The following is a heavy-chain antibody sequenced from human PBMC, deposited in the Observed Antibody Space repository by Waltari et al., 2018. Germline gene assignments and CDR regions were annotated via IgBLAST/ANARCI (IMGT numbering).Heavy chain of an antibody. CDR3: ARHEELGTAGQGGFDY. J-gene: IGHJ4*02. Sequence: QVQLQESGPGLVKPSETLSLTCAVSGYSISSGYYWGWIRQPPGKGLEWIGSIYHSGSTYYNPSLKSRVTISVDTSKNQFSLKLSSVTAADTAVYYCARHEELGTAGQGGFDYWGQGTLVTVSS. CDR1: GYSISSGYY. CDR2: IYHSGST. D-gene: IGHD7-27*01. V-gene: IGHV4-38-2*01.